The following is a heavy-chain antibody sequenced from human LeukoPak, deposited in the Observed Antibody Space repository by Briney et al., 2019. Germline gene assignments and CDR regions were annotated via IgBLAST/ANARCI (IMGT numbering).Heavy chain of an antibody. CDR3: ARDLYDFWSAYYPYYYYGMDV. D-gene: IGHD3-3*01. Sequence: GESLRLSCAASGFTFSDYYMSWIRPAPGKGLEWVSYISSSGSHIYYADSVKGRFTLSRDNANNSLYLHMNRLSAEDTAVYYCARDLYDFWSAYYPYYYYGMDVWGQGTTVTVSS. CDR2: ISSSGSHI. V-gene: IGHV3-11*01. CDR1: GFTFSDYY. J-gene: IGHJ6*02.